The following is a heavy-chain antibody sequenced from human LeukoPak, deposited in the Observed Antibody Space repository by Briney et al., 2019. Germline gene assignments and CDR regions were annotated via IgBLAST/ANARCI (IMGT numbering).Heavy chain of an antibody. D-gene: IGHD2-2*01. CDR1: GYSFTSYW. CDR3: ARHSCFYGTSCYDFDY. Sequence: GESLKISCKGSGYSFTSYWIVWVRQMPGKGLEWMGIIYPGDSDTRYSPSFQGQVTISADKSISTAYLQWSSLKASDTAMYYCARHSCFYGTSCYDFDYWGQGTLVTVSS. V-gene: IGHV5-51*01. CDR2: IYPGDSDT. J-gene: IGHJ4*02.